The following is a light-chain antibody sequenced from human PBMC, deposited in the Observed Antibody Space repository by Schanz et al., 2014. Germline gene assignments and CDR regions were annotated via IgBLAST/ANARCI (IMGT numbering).Light chain of an antibody. Sequence: QSALTQPASMSGSPGQSITISCTGTSSDVGSYNLVSWYQQHPGKAPKLMIYEGSKRPSGVSNRFSGSKSGNTASLTISGLQAEDEAHYYCSSYSSTNTVVFGGGTKLTVL. CDR1: SSDVGSYNL. CDR2: EGS. J-gene: IGLJ2*01. CDR3: SSYSSTNTVV. V-gene: IGLV2-14*02.